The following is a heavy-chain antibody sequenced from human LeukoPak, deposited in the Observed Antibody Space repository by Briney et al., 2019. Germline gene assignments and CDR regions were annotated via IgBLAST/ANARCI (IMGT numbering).Heavy chain of an antibody. CDR2: IIPILGIA. CDR1: GGTFSSYA. Sequence: GASVKVSCKASGGTFSSYAISWVRQAPGQGLEWMGRIIPILGIANYAQKFQGRVTITADKSTSTAYMELSSLRSEDTAVYYCARDRMVRGVPPYFLFDYWGQGTLVTVSS. D-gene: IGHD3-10*01. CDR3: ARDRMVRGVPPYFLFDY. V-gene: IGHV1-69*04. J-gene: IGHJ4*02.